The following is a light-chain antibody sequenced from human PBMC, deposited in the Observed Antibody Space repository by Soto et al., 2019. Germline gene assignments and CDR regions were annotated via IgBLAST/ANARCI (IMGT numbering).Light chain of an antibody. CDR3: QQYNNWWT. Sequence: EIVMTQSPATLSVSPGERATLSCRASQSVSSNLAWYQQKPGQAPRLLIYGASTRATGIPARFSGSGSGTEFTLTISSLQSEDFVGYYCQQYNNWWTFGQGTKVEIK. J-gene: IGKJ1*01. CDR1: QSVSSN. CDR2: GAS. V-gene: IGKV3-15*01.